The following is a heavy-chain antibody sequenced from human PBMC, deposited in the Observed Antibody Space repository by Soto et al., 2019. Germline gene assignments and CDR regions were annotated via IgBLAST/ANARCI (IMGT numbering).Heavy chain of an antibody. CDR2: ISGGGSIT. D-gene: IGHD6-13*01. Sequence: PSETLSLTCTVSGDSISNYYWTWVRQAPGKGLEWVSTISGGGSITYYADSLKGRFTISRDNSKNTLYLQINSLRAEDTAVYYCAKTIRGGYSSSWYYFDYWGQGTLVTVSS. CDR1: GDSISNYY. J-gene: IGHJ4*02. CDR3: AKTIRGGYSSSWYYFDY. V-gene: IGHV3-23*01.